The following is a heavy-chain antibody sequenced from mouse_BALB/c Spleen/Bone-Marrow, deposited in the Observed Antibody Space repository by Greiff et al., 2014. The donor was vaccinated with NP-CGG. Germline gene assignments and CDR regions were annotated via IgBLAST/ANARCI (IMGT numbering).Heavy chain of an antibody. J-gene: IGHJ2*01. CDR3: ARSEYFGSSYDY. CDR1: GYAFTSYV. D-gene: IGHD1-1*01. Sequence: EVHLVESGPELVKPGASVKMSCKASGYAFTSYVMHWMKQKPGQGLEWIGYINHYNDGTKYNETFKGKATLTSDKSSSTAYMDLSSLTSEDSAVYFCARSEYFGSSYDYWGQGTTLTVSP. V-gene: IGHV1-14*01. CDR2: INHYNDGT.